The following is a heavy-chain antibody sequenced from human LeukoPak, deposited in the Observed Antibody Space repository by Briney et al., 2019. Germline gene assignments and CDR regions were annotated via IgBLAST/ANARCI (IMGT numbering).Heavy chain of an antibody. CDR1: GGSISSYY. V-gene: IGHV4-4*07. J-gene: IGHJ4*02. CDR2: IYTSGST. D-gene: IGHD1-26*01. CDR3: ARDSLVGAYYYFDF. Sequence: SETLSLTCTVSGGSISSYYWSWIRQPAGKGLEWIGRIYTSGSTNYNPTLKSRVTMSVDTSKNQFSLKLSSVTAADTAVYYCARDSLVGAYYYFDFWGQGTLVTVSS.